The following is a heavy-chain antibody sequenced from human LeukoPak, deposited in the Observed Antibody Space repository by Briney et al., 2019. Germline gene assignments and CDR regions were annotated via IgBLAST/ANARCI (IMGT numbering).Heavy chain of an antibody. J-gene: IGHJ4*02. CDR1: GYTFTSYG. D-gene: IGHD5-18*01. Sequence: ASVKVSCKASGYTFTSYGISWVRQAPGQGLEWMGWISAYNGNTNYAQKLQGRVTMTTDTSTSTAYMELRSLRSDDTAVYYCARTPPGTLTGILDYWGQGTLVTVSS. CDR2: ISAYNGNT. V-gene: IGHV1-18*01. CDR3: ARTPPGTLTGILDY.